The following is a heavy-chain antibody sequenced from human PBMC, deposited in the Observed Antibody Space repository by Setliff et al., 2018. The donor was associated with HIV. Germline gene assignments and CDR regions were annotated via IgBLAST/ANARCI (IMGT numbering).Heavy chain of an antibody. D-gene: IGHD2-15*01. J-gene: IGHJ6*03. CDR3: ARVWGCEGGSCSYYYYMDV. CDR1: GYTFTDYF. Sequence: ASVKVSCKASGYTFTDYFIHWVRQAPGQGLEWMGWINPNTGGTSYAQKFQGRVTMTRDTSISTAYMELNWLRSDDTAVYYCARVWGCEGGSCSYYYYMDVWGKGTGHRLL. CDR2: INPNTGGT. V-gene: IGHV1-2*02.